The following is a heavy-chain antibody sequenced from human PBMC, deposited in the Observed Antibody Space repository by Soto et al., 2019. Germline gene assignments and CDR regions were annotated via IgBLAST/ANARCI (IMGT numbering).Heavy chain of an antibody. CDR2: IIPIFGTA. V-gene: IGHV1-69*13. CDR1: GGTFSSYA. CDR3: ARTPRWVAARPRSGWFDP. D-gene: IGHD6-6*01. J-gene: IGHJ5*02. Sequence: SVKVSCKAPGGTFSSYAISWVRQAPGQGLEWMGGIIPIFGTANYAQKFQGRVTITADESTSTAYMELSSLRSEDTAVYYCARTPRWVAARPRSGWFDPWGQGTLVTVSS.